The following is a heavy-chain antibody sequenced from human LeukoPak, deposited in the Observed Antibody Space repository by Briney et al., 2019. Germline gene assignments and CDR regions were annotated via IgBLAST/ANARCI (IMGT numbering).Heavy chain of an antibody. D-gene: IGHD2-15*01. CDR3: ARDGFSMTPSAFDI. V-gene: IGHV4-4*02. Sequence: SGTLSLTCAVSGGPISSSNWWSWVRQPPGKGLEWIGEIYHSGSTNYNPSLKSRVTISVDKSKNQFSLKLSSVTAADTAVYYCARDGFSMTPSAFDIWGQGTMVTVSS. CDR2: IYHSGST. CDR1: GGPISSSNW. J-gene: IGHJ3*02.